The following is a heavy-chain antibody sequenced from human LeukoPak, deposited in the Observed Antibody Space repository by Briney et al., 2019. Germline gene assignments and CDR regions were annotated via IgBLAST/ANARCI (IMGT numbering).Heavy chain of an antibody. CDR1: GFTGSNNY. CDR2: IHSSGGT. D-gene: IGHD3-16*01. V-gene: IGHV3-53*01. J-gene: IGHJ6*02. Sequence: GSLRLSCAASGFTGSNNYMSWVRQAPGKGLEWVSAIHSSGGTYYADSVKGRFTISRDTSKNTLYLQINSLRVEDTAVYYCARDGDGMDVWGQGTTVTVSS. CDR3: ARDGDGMDV.